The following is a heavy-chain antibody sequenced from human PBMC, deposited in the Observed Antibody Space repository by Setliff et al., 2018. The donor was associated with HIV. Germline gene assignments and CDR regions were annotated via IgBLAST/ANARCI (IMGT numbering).Heavy chain of an antibody. CDR1: GFTFATYA. V-gene: IGHV3-23*01. Sequence: GGSLRPSCAASGFTFATYAMSWVRQAPGKGLEWVSAISGSGGSTYYANSVKGRFTISRDNSKSTLYLRMNSLRDEDTAVYYCAKDCDPSVTPEGSFDYWGQGTLVIVSS. J-gene: IGHJ4*02. CDR2: ISGSGGST. CDR3: AKDCDPSVTPEGSFDY. D-gene: IGHD2-21*01.